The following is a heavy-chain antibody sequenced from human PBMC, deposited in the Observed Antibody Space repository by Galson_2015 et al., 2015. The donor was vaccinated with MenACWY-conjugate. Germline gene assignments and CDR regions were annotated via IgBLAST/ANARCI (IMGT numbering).Heavy chain of an antibody. V-gene: IGHV5-51*01. CDR3: ARRGDYFNYYDSSGYGY. J-gene: IGHJ4*02. Sequence: QSGAEVTKPGESLTISCKGSGYSFPSYWIGWVRQMPGKGLEWMGIIYPGDSDTRYSPSFQGQVTISADKSISTAYLQWSSLKASDTAMYYCARRGDYFNYYDSSGYGYWGQGTLVTVSS. CDR2: IYPGDSDT. D-gene: IGHD3-22*01. CDR1: GYSFPSYW.